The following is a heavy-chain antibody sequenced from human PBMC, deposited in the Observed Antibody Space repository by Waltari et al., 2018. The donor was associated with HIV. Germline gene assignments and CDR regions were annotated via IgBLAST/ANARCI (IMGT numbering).Heavy chain of an antibody. D-gene: IGHD3-16*01. Sequence: QLQESGPALVKPSETLSLSCSVSGVPLTSKNYYWGWVRQSPGKRLDWIASVYSGGKTYNNPSRKSRLSLSLDTSKNRLSLSVTSVTAADTAVYYCARHSGPYVHFFDLWGRGTLVTVTS. CDR3: ARHSGPYVHFFDL. CDR2: VYSGGKT. CDR1: GVPLTSKNYY. J-gene: IGHJ2*01. V-gene: IGHV4-39*01.